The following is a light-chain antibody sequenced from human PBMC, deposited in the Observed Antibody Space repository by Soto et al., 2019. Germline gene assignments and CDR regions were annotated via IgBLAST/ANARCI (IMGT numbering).Light chain of an antibody. CDR2: EVY. CDR3: CSLTTSHTYV. Sequence: QSALTQPASVSGSPGQSITISCTGTSTDIGGYSYVSWYQQHPGKAPKLIIYEVYNRPSGVSNRYSGSKSGNSASLTISGLQADDEADYYCCSLTTSHTYVFGSGTKLTVL. V-gene: IGLV2-14*01. J-gene: IGLJ1*01. CDR1: STDIGGYSY.